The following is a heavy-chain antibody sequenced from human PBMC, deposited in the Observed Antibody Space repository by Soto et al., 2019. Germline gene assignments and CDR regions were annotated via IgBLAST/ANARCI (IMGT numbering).Heavy chain of an antibody. CDR2: ISYSGST. CDR3: ARDRAVAGTYYYYGVDV. CDR1: GGSISGSY. J-gene: IGHJ6*02. Sequence: SETLSLTCTVSGGSISGSYWSWIRQPPGKGLEWIGCISYSGSTNYNPSHKSRVTLSVDTSKNQLSLKLSSVTAADTAVYYCARDRAVAGTYYYYGVDVWGQGTTVTVSS. D-gene: IGHD6-19*01. V-gene: IGHV4-59*01.